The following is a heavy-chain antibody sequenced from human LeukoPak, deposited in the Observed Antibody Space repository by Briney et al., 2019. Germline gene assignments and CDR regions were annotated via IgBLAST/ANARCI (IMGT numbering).Heavy chain of an antibody. CDR2: IYYSGST. CDR1: GGSISSGDYY. V-gene: IGHV4-30-4*01. J-gene: IGHJ4*02. CDR3: AGRKPYYFDY. D-gene: IGHD1-14*01. Sequence: SENLSLTCTVSGGSISSGDYYRSWIRQPPGKGLEWIGYIYYSGSTYYNPSLKSRVTISVDTSKNQFSLKLSSVTAADTAVYYCAGRKPYYFDYWGQGTLVTVSS.